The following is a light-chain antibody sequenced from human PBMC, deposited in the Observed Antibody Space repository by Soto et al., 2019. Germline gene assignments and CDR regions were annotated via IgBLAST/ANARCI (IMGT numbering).Light chain of an antibody. CDR1: QSVSSSY. CDR2: GAS. CDR3: QQYGSSSYT. Sequence: EIVLTQSPGTLSLSPGERATLSCRASQSVSSSYLAWYHQKPGQAPRLLIYGASSRATGIPERFSGSGSGTDFNLSISSLEPEDFAVYYCQQYGSSSYTFGQGTKLEIK. V-gene: IGKV3-20*01. J-gene: IGKJ2*01.